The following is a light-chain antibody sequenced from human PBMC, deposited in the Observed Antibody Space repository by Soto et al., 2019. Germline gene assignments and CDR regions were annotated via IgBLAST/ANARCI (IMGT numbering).Light chain of an antibody. CDR3: CSYAGSSTPYV. V-gene: IGLV2-23*01. CDR1: SSDVGSYNL. J-gene: IGLJ1*01. CDR2: EGS. Sequence: QSVLTQPASVSGSPGQSITISCTGTSSDVGSYNLVSWYQQHPGKAPKRMIYEGSKRPSGVSNRFSGSKSGNTASLTISGLQAEDEAGYYCCSYAGSSTPYVFGTGTKVTVL.